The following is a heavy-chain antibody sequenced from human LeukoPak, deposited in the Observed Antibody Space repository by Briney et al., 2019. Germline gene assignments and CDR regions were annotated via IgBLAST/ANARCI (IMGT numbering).Heavy chain of an antibody. CDR1: GGSISSYY. CDR3: ARLGYSSSWYNFDY. D-gene: IGHD6-13*01. V-gene: IGHV4-59*08. J-gene: IGHJ4*02. CDR2: IYYSGST. Sequence: SETLSLTCTVSGGSISSYYWSWIRQPPGKGLEWIGYIYYSGSTNYNPSLKSRVTISIDTSKNQFSLKVNSITAADTAVYYCARLGYSSSWYNFDYWGQGTLVTVSS.